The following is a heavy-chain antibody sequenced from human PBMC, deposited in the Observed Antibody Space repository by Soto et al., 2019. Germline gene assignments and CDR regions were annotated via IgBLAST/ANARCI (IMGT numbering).Heavy chain of an antibody. Sequence: GGSLRLSCAASGFTFSSYAMSWVRQAPGKGLEWVSAISGSGGSTYYADSVKGRFTISRDNSKNTLYLQMNSLRAEDKAVYYCAKGPTGEYSSYYGMDVWGQGPRIIVCS. CDR1: GFTFSSYA. J-gene: IGHJ6*02. CDR2: ISGSGGST. D-gene: IGHD1-1*01. CDR3: AKGPTGEYSSYYGMDV. V-gene: IGHV3-23*01.